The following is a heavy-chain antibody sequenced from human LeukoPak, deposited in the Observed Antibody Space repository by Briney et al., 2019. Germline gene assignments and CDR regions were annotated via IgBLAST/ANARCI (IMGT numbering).Heavy chain of an antibody. Sequence: SESLSLTGAVYGGSFSSYYWGWIRQPPRKGMEWSGEINHSGSTNYNPSLKSRVTISVDTSKNQFFLKLSSVTAADTAVYYCARENIITMIVVVSAFDIWGQGTMVTVSS. CDR1: GGSFSSYY. CDR3: ARENIITMIVVVSAFDI. D-gene: IGHD3-22*01. J-gene: IGHJ3*02. V-gene: IGHV4-34*01. CDR2: INHSGST.